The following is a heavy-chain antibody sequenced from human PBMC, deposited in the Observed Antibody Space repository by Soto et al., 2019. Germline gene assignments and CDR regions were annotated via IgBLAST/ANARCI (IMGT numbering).Heavy chain of an antibody. V-gene: IGHV3-30*18. Sequence: QRRGSLKLSCVASGFTCRSYGMHWVRQAPGKGLECVAFISFDETIKYYADSVKGRFTISRDISKNTLYLQMSSLRAEDTALYYCAKDLSDGYVDYWGQGTLVTVSS. CDR3: AKDLSDGYVDY. J-gene: IGHJ4*02. D-gene: IGHD5-18*01. CDR2: ISFDETIK. CDR1: GFTCRSYG.